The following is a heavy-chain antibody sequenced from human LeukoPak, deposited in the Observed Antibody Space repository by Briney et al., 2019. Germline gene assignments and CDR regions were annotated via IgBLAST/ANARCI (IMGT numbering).Heavy chain of an antibody. Sequence: RSSVKVSCKASGGTFSGYAISWVRQAPGQGLEWMGRIIPIFGTANYAQRFQGRVTITTDESTSTAYMELSSLRSEDTAVYYCARDRGRRPHYYYMDVWGKGTTVTVSS. CDR3: ARDRGRRPHYYYMDV. CDR1: GGTFSGYA. J-gene: IGHJ6*03. CDR2: IIPIFGTA. V-gene: IGHV1-69*05. D-gene: IGHD6-25*01.